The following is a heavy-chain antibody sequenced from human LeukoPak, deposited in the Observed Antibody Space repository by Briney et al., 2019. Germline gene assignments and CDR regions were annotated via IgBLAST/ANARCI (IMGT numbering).Heavy chain of an antibody. Sequence: SETLSPTCTVSAGSITSSSYYWGWIRQPPGKGLEWFGSICYSGSTYYNPSLKSRVTISVDTAKNQFSWKLSSETAADTAVYYCARQGYYYGSGSVLFAFDPWGQGTLVTVSS. J-gene: IGHJ5*02. D-gene: IGHD3-10*01. CDR1: AGSITSSSYY. CDR3: ARQGYYYGSGSVLFAFDP. V-gene: IGHV4-39*01. CDR2: ICYSGST.